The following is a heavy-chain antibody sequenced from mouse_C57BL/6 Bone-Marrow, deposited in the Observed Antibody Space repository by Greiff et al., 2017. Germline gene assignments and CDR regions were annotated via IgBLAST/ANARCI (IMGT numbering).Heavy chain of an antibody. Sequence: EVQGVESGGDLVKPGGSLKLSCAASGFTFSSYGMSWVRQTPDKRLEWVATISSGGSYTYYPDSVKGRFTISRDNAKNTLYLQMSSLKSEDTAMYYCARRGDGTMDYWGQGTSVTVSS. CDR1: GFTFSSYG. CDR3: ARRGDGTMDY. V-gene: IGHV5-6*01. CDR2: ISSGGSYT. J-gene: IGHJ4*01.